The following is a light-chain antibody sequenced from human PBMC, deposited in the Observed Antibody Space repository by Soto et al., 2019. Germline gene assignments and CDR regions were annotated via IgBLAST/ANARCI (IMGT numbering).Light chain of an antibody. CDR3: QQYNNWWT. V-gene: IGKV3-15*01. J-gene: IGKJ1*01. CDR1: QSVSSS. Sequence: EIVMTQSPATLSVSPGERATLSCRASQSVSSSLAWYQQKPGQAPRLLIYVASTRATGIPARFSGSGYETEFTLTISSLQSEDSAVYYCQQYNNWWTFGQGTKVEIK. CDR2: VAS.